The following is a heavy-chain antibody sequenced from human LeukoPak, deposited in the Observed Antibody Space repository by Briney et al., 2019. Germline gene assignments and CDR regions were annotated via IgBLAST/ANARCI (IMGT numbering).Heavy chain of an antibody. D-gene: IGHD1-20*01. CDR3: ARDLGITGSQWVMDV. V-gene: IGHV1-2*02. J-gene: IGHJ6*03. Sequence: ASVKVSRKASGYTFTGYYMHWVRQAPGQGLEWMGWINPNSGGTNYAQKFQGRVTMTRDTSISTAYMELSRLRSDDTAVYYCARDLGITGSQWVMDVWGKGTTVTVSS. CDR1: GYTFTGYY. CDR2: INPNSGGT.